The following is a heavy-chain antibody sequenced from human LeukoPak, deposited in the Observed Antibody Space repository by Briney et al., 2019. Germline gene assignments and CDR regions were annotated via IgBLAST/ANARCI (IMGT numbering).Heavy chain of an antibody. CDR2: ISSSSSYI. CDR1: GFTFSSYS. CDR3: ARRYCSGGSCYAFDY. V-gene: IGHV3-21*01. Sequence: PGGSLRLSCAASGFTFSSYSMNWVRQAPGKGLEWVSSISSSSSYIYYADSVKGRFTISRDNAKNSLCLQMNSLRAEDTAVYYCARRYCSGGSCYAFDYWGQGTLVTVSS. J-gene: IGHJ4*02. D-gene: IGHD2-15*01.